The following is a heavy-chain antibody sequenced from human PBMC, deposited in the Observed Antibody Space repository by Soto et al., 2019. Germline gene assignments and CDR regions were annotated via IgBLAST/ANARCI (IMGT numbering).Heavy chain of an antibody. CDR2: IFHSGAT. J-gene: IGHJ4*02. CDR3: ARQLERGDLPEGFEY. V-gene: IGHV4-4*02. Sequence: QVQLQESGPGLVEPSGTLSLTCAVSGDSISSSHWWSWVRQSPGKGLEWIGEIFHSGATKHNPSLESRITRYVDKSKNQLYLKRRSVTAADTSVYYCARQLERGDLPEGFEYWGQGTLATVSS. D-gene: IGHD1-1*01. CDR1: GDSISSSHW.